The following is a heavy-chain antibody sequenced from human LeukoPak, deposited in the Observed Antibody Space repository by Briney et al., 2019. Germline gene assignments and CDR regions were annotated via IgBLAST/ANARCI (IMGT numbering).Heavy chain of an antibody. J-gene: IGHJ4*02. CDR3: AADYGDYYFDY. CDR1: GFTFSSYG. D-gene: IGHD4-17*01. CDR2: IWYDGSNK. V-gene: IGHV3-33*01. Sequence: GRSLRLSCAASGFTFSSYGVHWVRQAPGKGLEWVAVIWYDGSNKYYADSVKGRFTISRDNSKNTLYLQMNSLRAEDTAVYYCAADYGDYYFDYWGQGTLVTVSS.